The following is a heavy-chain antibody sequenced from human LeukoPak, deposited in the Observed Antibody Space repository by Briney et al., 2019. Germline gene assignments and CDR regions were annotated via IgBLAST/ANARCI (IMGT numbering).Heavy chain of an antibody. CDR3: ARQIARYFDY. CDR2: VYYSGST. J-gene: IGHJ4*02. V-gene: IGHV4-59*08. D-gene: IGHD6-13*01. Sequence: SETLSLTCTVSGGSITSDYWSWIRQPPGKGLEWIGDVYYSGSTNYNPSLKSRVTISVDTSKNQFSLKLSSVTAADTAVYYCARQIARYFDYWGQGTLVTVSS. CDR1: GGSITSDY.